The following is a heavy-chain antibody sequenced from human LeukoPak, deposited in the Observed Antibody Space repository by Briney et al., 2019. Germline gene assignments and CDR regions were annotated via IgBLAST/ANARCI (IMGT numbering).Heavy chain of an antibody. Sequence: SQTLSLTCTVSGGSISSGSYYWSWIRQPPGKELEYIGYIYYSGSTNYNPSLKSRVTISVDTSKNQFSLRLTSVTAADTAIYYCARAIYYDSSGYYFTYYFDYWGQGTLVTVSS. CDR1: GGSISSGSYY. CDR3: ARAIYYDSSGYYFTYYFDY. V-gene: IGHV4-61*01. D-gene: IGHD3-22*01. CDR2: IYYSGST. J-gene: IGHJ4*02.